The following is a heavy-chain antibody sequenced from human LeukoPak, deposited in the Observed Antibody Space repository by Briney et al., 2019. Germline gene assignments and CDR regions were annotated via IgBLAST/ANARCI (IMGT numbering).Heavy chain of an antibody. J-gene: IGHJ6*02. D-gene: IGHD1-1*01. V-gene: IGHV3-13*01. CDR1: GFTFSSYD. Sequence: GGSLRLSCAASGFTFSSYDMHWVRQATGKGLEWVSAIGTAGDTYYPGSVKGRFTISRENAKNSLYLQMNSLRAGDTAVYYCARGAPRRYYDYSYGMDVWGQGTTVTVSS. CDR2: IGTAGDT. CDR3: ARGAPRRYYDYSYGMDV.